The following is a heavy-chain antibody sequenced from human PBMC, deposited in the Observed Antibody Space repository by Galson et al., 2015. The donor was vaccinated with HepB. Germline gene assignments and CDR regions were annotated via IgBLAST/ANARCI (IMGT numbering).Heavy chain of an antibody. D-gene: IGHD3-9*01. CDR2: IWWDGTHD. J-gene: IGHJ3*02. CDR1: GFTFSDYG. Sequence: SLRLSCAASGFTFSDYGMHWVRQAPGKGLEWAASIWWDGTHDSYADSVKGRFTVSRDNSENTVHLEMNGLRLEDTAVYYCAREGPQTGTSSFDIWGQGTMVTVSS. CDR3: AREGPQTGTSSFDI. V-gene: IGHV3-33*01.